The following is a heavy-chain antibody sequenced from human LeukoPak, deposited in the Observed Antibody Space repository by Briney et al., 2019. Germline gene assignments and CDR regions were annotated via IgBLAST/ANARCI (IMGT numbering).Heavy chain of an antibody. Sequence: GGSLRLSCSASGFTFSDHYMDWVRQAPGKGLEWVGRTKNKAKSYTTDYAASVKGRFTISRDDSKSSLYLQMNSLKTEDTAVYYCASRITGSTGIYYWGQGTLVTVSS. CDR3: ASRITGSTGIYY. D-gene: IGHD1-7*01. CDR1: GFTFSDHY. J-gene: IGHJ4*02. CDR2: TKNKAKSYTT. V-gene: IGHV3-72*01.